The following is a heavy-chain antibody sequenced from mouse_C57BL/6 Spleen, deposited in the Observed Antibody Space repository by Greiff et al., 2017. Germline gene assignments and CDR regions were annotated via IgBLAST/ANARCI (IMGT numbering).Heavy chain of an antibody. Sequence: EVKVVESGGDLVKPGGSLKLSCAASGFTFSSYGMSWVRQTPDKRLEWVATISSGGSYTYYPDSVKGRFTISRDNAKNTLYLQMSSLKSEDTAMYYCARRGYGNGGSYFDYWGQGTTLTVSS. CDR2: ISSGGSYT. CDR1: GFTFSSYG. CDR3: ARRGYGNGGSYFDY. J-gene: IGHJ2*01. V-gene: IGHV5-6*02. D-gene: IGHD2-10*02.